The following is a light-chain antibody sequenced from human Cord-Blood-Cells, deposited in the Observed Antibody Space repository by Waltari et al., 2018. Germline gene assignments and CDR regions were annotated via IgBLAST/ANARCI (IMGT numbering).Light chain of an antibody. CDR2: DAS. CDR1: QSVGSY. V-gene: IGKV3-11*01. CDR3: QQRSNWPPEIT. Sequence: EIVLTQSPATLSLSPGERATLSCRASQSVGSYLAWYQQKPDQAPRLLIYDASNRATGIPARFSGSGSGTDFTLTISSLEPEDFAVYYCQQRSNWPPEITFGQGTRLEIK. J-gene: IGKJ5*01.